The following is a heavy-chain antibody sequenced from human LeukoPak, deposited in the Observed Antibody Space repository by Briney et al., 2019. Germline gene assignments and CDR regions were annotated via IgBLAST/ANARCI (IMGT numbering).Heavy chain of an antibody. CDR2: ISYSGNT. V-gene: IGHV4-39*01. CDR3: ARLTDF. Sequence: SETLSLTCTVSGGSLIISNYYXXWIRQXPGKGLXXXGKISYSGNTYYXXXXRSRVHMSVDTSKNQFSLTLSSVTAADTAVYYCARLTDFWGQGILVTVSS. J-gene: IGHJ4*02. CDR1: GGSLIISNYY.